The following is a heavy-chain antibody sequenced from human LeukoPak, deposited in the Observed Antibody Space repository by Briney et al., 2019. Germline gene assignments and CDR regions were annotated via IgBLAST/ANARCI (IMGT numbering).Heavy chain of an antibody. Sequence: SETLSLTCAVSGGSISSSNWWSWVRQPPGKGLEWIGEIYHSGSTNYNPSLKSRVTISVDKSKNQFSLKLSSVTAADTAVYYCAREWGEQQLVRGIDYWGQGTLVTVSS. CDR2: IYHSGST. D-gene: IGHD6-13*01. J-gene: IGHJ4*02. V-gene: IGHV4-4*02. CDR1: GGSISSSNW. CDR3: AREWGEQQLVRGIDY.